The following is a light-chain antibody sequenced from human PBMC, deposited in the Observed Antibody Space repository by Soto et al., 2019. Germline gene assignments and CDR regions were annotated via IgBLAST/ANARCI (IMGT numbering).Light chain of an antibody. CDR2: GAT. J-gene: IGKJ2*01. CDR3: QQYKDWPPYT. CDR1: QSISSN. Sequence: EILMTQSQDTLSVSLGERATLSCRASQSISSNLAWYQQKPGQAPRLLIYGATTRATGVLARFSGGRSGTEFTLTISSLQSEDFAVYYCQQYKDWPPYTFGQGTKLEIK. V-gene: IGKV3-15*01.